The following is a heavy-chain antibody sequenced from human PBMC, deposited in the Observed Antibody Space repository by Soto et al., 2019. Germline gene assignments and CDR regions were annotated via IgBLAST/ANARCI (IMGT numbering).Heavy chain of an antibody. CDR3: AKVHQFYGSYYYYYGMDV. V-gene: IGHV3-23*01. CDR2: ISGSGGST. J-gene: IGHJ6*02. Sequence: GGSLRLSCAASGFTFSSYAMSWVRQAPGKGLEWVSAISGSGGSTYYADSVKGRFTISRDNSKNTLYLQMNSLRAEDTAVYYCAKVHQFYGSYYYYYGMDVWGQETTVTVSS. CDR1: GFTFSSYA. D-gene: IGHD1-26*01.